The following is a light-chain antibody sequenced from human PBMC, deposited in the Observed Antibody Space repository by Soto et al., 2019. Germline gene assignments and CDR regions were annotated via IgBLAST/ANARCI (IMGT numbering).Light chain of an antibody. CDR3: SSYTGSSPPXV. CDR2: EVS. J-gene: IGLJ1*01. CDR1: NSDVGGYNY. V-gene: IGLV2-14*01. Sequence: QSVLNKPASVSASPGQSITISCNGNNSDVGGYNYVSWYQQHPGKAPKLMIYEVSNRPSGVSNRFSGSKSGNTASLTISGLQAEDEADYYCSSYTGSSPPXVFGTGTKVTV.